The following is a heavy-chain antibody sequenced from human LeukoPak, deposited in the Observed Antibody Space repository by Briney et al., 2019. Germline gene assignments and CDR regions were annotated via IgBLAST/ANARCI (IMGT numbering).Heavy chain of an antibody. CDR2: ISGSGSST. CDR3: AKVTLTYYDYVWGSYRSDAFDI. V-gene: IGHV3-23*01. D-gene: IGHD3-16*02. J-gene: IGHJ3*02. Sequence: GGSLRLSCAASGFTFSSYAMSWVRQAPGKGLEWVSAISGSGSSTYYADSVKGRFTISRDNSKNTLYLQMNSLRAEDTAVYYCAKVTLTYYDYVWGSYRSDAFDIWGQGTMVTVSS. CDR1: GFTFSSYA.